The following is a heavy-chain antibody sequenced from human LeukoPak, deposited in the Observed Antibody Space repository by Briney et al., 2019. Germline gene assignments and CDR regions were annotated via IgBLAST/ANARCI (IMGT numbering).Heavy chain of an antibody. CDR3: VRGHGSSWSFEY. D-gene: IGHD6-13*01. CDR2: RFCSGST. Sequence: PGTLSLTCSLSGSSISSYYWSWVRQPPGKGLEWLWCRFCSGSTDYIPSLKSRITISLDTSKNQFSLKLSSVTAADTAMYYCVRGHGSSWSFEYWGQGTRVTVSS. CDR1: GSSISSYY. J-gene: IGHJ4*02. V-gene: IGHV4-59*01.